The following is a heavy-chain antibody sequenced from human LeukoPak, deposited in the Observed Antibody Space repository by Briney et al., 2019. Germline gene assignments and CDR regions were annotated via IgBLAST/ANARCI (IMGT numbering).Heavy chain of an antibody. J-gene: IGHJ3*02. Sequence: PSETLSLTCTVSGGSISSSSYYWGWIRQPPGKGLEWIGSIYYSGSTYYNPSLKSRVTISVDTSKNQFSLKLSSVTAADTAVYYCASFRWRDTVTTGILQRNTVAFDIWGQGTMVTVSS. CDR1: GGSISSSSYY. D-gene: IGHD4-17*01. CDR3: ASFRWRDTVTTGILQRNTVAFDI. CDR2: IYYSGST. V-gene: IGHV4-39*01.